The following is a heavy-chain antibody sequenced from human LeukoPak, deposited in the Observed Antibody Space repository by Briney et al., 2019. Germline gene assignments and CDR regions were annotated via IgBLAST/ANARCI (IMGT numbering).Heavy chain of an antibody. D-gene: IGHD2-15*01. CDR3: ASFYCSGGSCYQYYSYYYMDV. V-gene: IGHV4-39*01. Sequence: PSETLSLTCTVSGGSISSSSYYWGWIRQPPGKGLEWIGSIYYSGSTYSNPSLQSRVTISVDTSKNQFSLKLNSVTAADTAVYYCASFYCSGGSCYQYYSYYYMDVWGKGTTVTISS. CDR2: IYYSGST. J-gene: IGHJ6*03. CDR1: GGSISSSSYY.